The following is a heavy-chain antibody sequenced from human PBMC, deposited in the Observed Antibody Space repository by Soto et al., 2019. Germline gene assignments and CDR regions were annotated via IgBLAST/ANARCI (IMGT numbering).Heavy chain of an antibody. Sequence: QVQLVQSGAEVKKPGASVKVSCKASGYTFTGYYMHWVRQAPGQGLEWMGWINPNSGGTNYAQKFQGWVSMTRDTSISTAYMELSRLSSDDTAIYYCATQRDYGDYGAFDYWGQGTLVTVSS. CDR2: INPNSGGT. D-gene: IGHD4-17*01. J-gene: IGHJ4*02. V-gene: IGHV1-2*04. CDR3: ATQRDYGDYGAFDY. CDR1: GYTFTGYY.